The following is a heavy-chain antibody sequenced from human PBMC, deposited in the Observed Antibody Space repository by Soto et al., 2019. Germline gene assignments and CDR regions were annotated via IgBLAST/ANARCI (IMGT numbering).Heavy chain of an antibody. CDR2: ISSSSSTI. J-gene: IGHJ3*02. CDR1: GFTFSSYS. CDR3: ARDMATVGDIVVVPAVSSLAFDI. D-gene: IGHD2-2*01. V-gene: IGHV3-48*01. Sequence: GGSLRLSCAASGFTFSSYSMNWVRQAPGKGLEWVSYISSSSSTIYYADSVKGRFTISRDNAKNSLYLQMNSLRAEDTAVYYCARDMATVGDIVVVPAVSSLAFDIWGQGTMVTVSS.